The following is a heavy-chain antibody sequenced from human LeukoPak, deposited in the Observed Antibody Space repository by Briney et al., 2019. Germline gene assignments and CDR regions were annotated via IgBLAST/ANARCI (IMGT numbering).Heavy chain of an antibody. CDR3: ARKAYGSGSHYFDC. D-gene: IGHD3-10*01. CDR2: INPNSGGT. Sequence: ASVKVSCKASGYTFTGYYMHWVRQAPGQGLEWMGWINPNSGGTNYAQKFQGRVTMTRDTSVSTAYMELSRLRSDDTAVYYCARKAYGSGSHYFDCWGQGTLVTVSS. CDR1: GYTFTGYY. J-gene: IGHJ4*02. V-gene: IGHV1-2*02.